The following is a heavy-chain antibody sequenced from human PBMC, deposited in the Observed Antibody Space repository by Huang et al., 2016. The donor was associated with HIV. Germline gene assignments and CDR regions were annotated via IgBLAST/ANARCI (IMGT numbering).Heavy chain of an antibody. D-gene: IGHD6-19*01. CDR1: GDSVSSHY. CDR3: VRDQGRLAVGGIDNWFDP. CDR2: VYASGTT. J-gene: IGHJ5*02. V-gene: IGHV4-59*02. Sequence: QVRLQESGPGLVKPSETLSLSCTVSGDSVSSHYWGWIRHPPGKGLEWIGTVYASGTTNDNPRLKSRITISVDTSKNGFSLNITSVSAADTAMYFCVRDQGRLAVGGIDNWFDPWGQGALVTVSS.